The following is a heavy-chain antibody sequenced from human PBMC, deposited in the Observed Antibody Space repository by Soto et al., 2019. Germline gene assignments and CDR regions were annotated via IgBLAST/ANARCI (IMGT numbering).Heavy chain of an antibody. CDR3: ARGIEGPSEY. D-gene: IGHD2-15*01. Sequence: ASVNVSCKASGYTLTGYSMHWVRQAPGQGLEWMGWINPNSGGTNYAQKFQGRVTMTRATSISTAYMELSRLRSDETAVYYCARGIEGPSEYWGKVTMVSASS. CDR2: INPNSGGT. CDR1: GYTLTGYS. V-gene: IGHV1-2*02. J-gene: IGHJ4*02.